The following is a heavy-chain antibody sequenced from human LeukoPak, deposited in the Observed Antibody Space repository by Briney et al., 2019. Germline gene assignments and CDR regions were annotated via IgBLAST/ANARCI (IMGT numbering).Heavy chain of an antibody. Sequence: GSSVKVSCKASGGTFISYTISWVRQAPGQGLEWMGRIIPILGIANYAQKFQGRVTITAGKSTSTAYMELSSLRSEDTAVYYCARALYYYDSSGYYFDYWGQGTLVTVSS. J-gene: IGHJ4*02. D-gene: IGHD3-22*01. V-gene: IGHV1-69*02. CDR1: GGTFISYT. CDR3: ARALYYYDSSGYYFDY. CDR2: IIPILGIA.